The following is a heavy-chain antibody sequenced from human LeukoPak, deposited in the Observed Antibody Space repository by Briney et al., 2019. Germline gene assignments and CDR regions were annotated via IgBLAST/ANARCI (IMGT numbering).Heavy chain of an antibody. CDR3: ARGTLLFGPDY. CDR2: MSPNSGNT. Sequence: GASVKVSCKASGYTFTSYDINWVRQATGQGLEWIGWMSPNSGNTGYAQKFQGRVTMTRNTSISTAYMELSSLRSEDTAVYYCARGTLLFGPDYWGQGTLVTVSS. CDR1: GYTFTSYD. V-gene: IGHV1-8*01. J-gene: IGHJ4*02. D-gene: IGHD2/OR15-2a*01.